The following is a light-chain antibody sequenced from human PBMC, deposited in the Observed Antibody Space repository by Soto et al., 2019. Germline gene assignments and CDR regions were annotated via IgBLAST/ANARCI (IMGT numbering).Light chain of an antibody. CDR2: GAS. Sequence: EIVMTQSPATLPVSPGERATLSCRASQSVSSDLAWYQQKPGHAPRLLIYGASTRATGIPDRFSGSGSGTDFTLTISRLEPQDFAVFYCHQYGISPPTFGPGTKVDIK. CDR1: QSVSSD. J-gene: IGKJ1*01. CDR3: HQYGISPPT. V-gene: IGKV3-20*01.